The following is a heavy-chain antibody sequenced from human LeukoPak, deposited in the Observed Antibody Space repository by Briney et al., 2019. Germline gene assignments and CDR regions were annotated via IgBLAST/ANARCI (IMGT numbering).Heavy chain of an antibody. CDR2: IYTSGST. CDR3: AREGAGNEPYDYVWGSYRRGGPFDY. V-gene: IGHV4-61*02. Sequence: PSQTLSLTCTVSGGSISSGSYYWSWIRQPAGKGLEWIGRIYTSGSTNYNPSLKSRVTISVDTSKNQFSLKLSSVTAADTAVCYCAREGAGNEPYDYVWGSYRRGGPFDYWGQGPLVTVSS. D-gene: IGHD3-16*02. CDR1: GGSISSGSYY. J-gene: IGHJ4*02.